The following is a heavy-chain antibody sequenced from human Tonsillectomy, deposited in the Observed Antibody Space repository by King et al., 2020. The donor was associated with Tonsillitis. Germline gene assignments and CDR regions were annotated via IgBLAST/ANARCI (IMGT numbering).Heavy chain of an antibody. V-gene: IGHV3-21*01. CDR1: GFTFSSYT. D-gene: IGHD4-23*01. Sequence: VQLVESGGGLVKPGGSLRLSCAASGFTFSSYTMNWVRQAPGKGLEWVSSISSSTTYIYYADSVKGRFTISRDKAKNSLYLHMSSLRAQDTAVYYGACSTSIHAYGCHSEFSSAEYFHHWGQGTLVTVSS. CDR3: ACSTSIHAYGCHSEFSSAEYFHH. J-gene: IGHJ1*01. CDR2: ISSSTTYI.